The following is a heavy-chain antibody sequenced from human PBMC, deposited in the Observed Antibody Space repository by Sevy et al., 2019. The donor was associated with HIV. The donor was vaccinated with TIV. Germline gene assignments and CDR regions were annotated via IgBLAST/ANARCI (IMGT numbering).Heavy chain of an antibody. Sequence: GGSLRLSCAASGFTFSRNAMSWVRQAPGKGLEWASGITGSGGSTYYADSVKGRFPISRDNSKNTRYLQMNSLRVEDTAVYYCAKVGYCSSTSCYSIYYGMDVWGQGTTVTVSS. J-gene: IGHJ6*02. CDR3: AKVGYCSSTSCYSIYYGMDV. D-gene: IGHD2-2*02. CDR1: GFTFSRNA. V-gene: IGHV3-23*01. CDR2: ITGSGGST.